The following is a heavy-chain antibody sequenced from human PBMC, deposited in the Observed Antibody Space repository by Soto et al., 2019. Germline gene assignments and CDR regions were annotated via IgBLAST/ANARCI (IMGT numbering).Heavy chain of an antibody. D-gene: IGHD1-26*01. CDR3: ARVTIRSVCYYHPCFDP. Sequence: SETLSLTCTVSGGSVSSGSYWSWIRQPQGKGLEWIGYSYYSGSTNYNPSLRSRVTISVDRSNNQFFLKLTSVTAADTAVYYCARVTIRSVCYYHPCFDPWGQGTLVTVSS. V-gene: IGHV4-61*01. CDR2: SYYSGST. CDR1: GGSVSSGSY. J-gene: IGHJ5*02.